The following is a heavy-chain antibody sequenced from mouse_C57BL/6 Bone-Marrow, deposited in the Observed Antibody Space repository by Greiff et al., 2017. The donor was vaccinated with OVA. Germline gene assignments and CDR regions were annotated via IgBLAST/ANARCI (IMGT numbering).Heavy chain of an antibody. CDR3: TTEVVVATGDY. V-gene: IGHV14-4*01. CDR1: GFNIKDDY. D-gene: IGHD1-1*01. CDR2: IDPENGDT. J-gene: IGHJ2*01. Sequence: EVQLQQSGAELVRPGASVKLSCTASGFNIKDDYMHWVKQRPEQGLEWIGWIDPENGDTEYASKFQGKATITADTSSNTAYLQLSSLTSEDTAVYYCTTEVVVATGDYWGQGTTLTVSS.